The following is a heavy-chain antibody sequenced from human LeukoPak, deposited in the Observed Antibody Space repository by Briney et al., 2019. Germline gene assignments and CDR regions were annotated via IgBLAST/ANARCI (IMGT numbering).Heavy chain of an antibody. CDR3: VRDYFCSGGTCDDCFDP. J-gene: IGHJ5*02. D-gene: IGHD2-15*01. CDR2: ISTYDHDT. CDR1: GYTFTNYG. Sequence: GASVKVSCKASGYTFTNYGMIWVRQAPGQGLEWMAWISTYDHDTNYAQKFRGRVTMTTDASTSTAYMELRSLGSDDTAVYYCVRDYFCSGGTCDDCFDPWGQGTLVTVSS. V-gene: IGHV1-18*01.